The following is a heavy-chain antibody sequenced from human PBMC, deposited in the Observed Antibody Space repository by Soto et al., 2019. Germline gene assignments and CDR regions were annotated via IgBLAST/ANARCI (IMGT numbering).Heavy chain of an antibody. CDR2: IKQDGSQK. CDR1: GLTFSSYW. CDR3: ASAYYYDSSGYSPGGY. D-gene: IGHD3-22*01. J-gene: IGHJ4*02. Sequence: GESLKISCAASGLTFSSYWMSWVRQAPGKGLEWVANIKQDGSQKYYVDSVKGRFTISRDNAKNSLYLQMNSLRVEDTAVYYCASAYYYDSSGYSPGGYWGQGTLVTVSS. V-gene: IGHV3-7*01.